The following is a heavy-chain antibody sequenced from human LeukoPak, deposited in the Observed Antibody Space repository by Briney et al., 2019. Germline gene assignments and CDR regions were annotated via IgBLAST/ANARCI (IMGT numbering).Heavy chain of an antibody. J-gene: IGHJ4*02. Sequence: GGSLRLSCAASGFTFSSYAMSWVRQAPGKGLEWVSAISGSGGSTYYADSVKGRFTISRDNSKNTLYLQMNSLRAEDTAVYYCAKDISSSWYHFYFDYWGQGTLVTVSS. CDR3: AKDISSSWYHFYFDY. CDR2: ISGSGGST. CDR1: GFTFSSYA. V-gene: IGHV3-23*01. D-gene: IGHD6-13*01.